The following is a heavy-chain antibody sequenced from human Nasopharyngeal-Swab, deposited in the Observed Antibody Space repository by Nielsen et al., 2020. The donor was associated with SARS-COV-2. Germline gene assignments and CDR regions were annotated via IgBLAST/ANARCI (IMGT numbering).Heavy chain of an antibody. Sequence: SETLSLTCTVSGGSINSSSYYWGWIRQPPGKGLEWIGSIYYSGSTYYNPSLKSRVTISVDTSKNQFSLKLSSVTAADTAVYYCARGGRYCSGGSCLLNWFDPWGQGTLVTVSS. CDR2: IYYSGST. V-gene: IGHV4-39*07. D-gene: IGHD2-15*01. J-gene: IGHJ5*02. CDR3: ARGGRYCSGGSCLLNWFDP. CDR1: GGSINSSSYY.